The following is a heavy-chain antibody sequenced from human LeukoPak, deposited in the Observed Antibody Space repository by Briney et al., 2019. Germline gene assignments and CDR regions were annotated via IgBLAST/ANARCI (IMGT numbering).Heavy chain of an antibody. J-gene: IGHJ6*03. Sequence: GASVKVSCKASGYTFTGHYMHWVRQAPGQGLEWMGWINPNSGGTNYAQKFQGRVTMTRDTSISTAYMELSRLRSDDTAVYYCARDQGPKLRYYMDVWGKGTTVTISS. CDR2: INPNSGGT. V-gene: IGHV1-2*02. CDR3: ARDQGPKLRYYMDV. CDR1: GYTFTGHY.